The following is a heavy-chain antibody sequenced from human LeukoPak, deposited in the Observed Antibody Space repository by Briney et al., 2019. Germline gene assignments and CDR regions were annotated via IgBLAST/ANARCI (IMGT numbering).Heavy chain of an antibody. V-gene: IGHV4-34*01. CDR2: INHSGST. CDR1: GGSLSGYY. D-gene: IGHD1-14*01. CDR3: AREPDSILFDP. J-gene: IGHJ5*02. Sequence: SETLSLTCAVYGGSLSGYYWSWIRQPPGKGLELIGEINHSGSTKYNPSLKSRVTISVDTSKNQFSLKLNSVTAEDTAVYYCAREPDSILFDPWGQGTLVTVSS.